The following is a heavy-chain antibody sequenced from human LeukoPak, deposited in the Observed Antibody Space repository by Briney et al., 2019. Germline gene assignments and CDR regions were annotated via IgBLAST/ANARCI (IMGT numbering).Heavy chain of an antibody. CDR2: IYYSGST. Sequence: PSATLSLTCTVSGGSISSRSSYWGWIRQPPGKGLEWIGSIYYSGSTYYNPSLKSRVTISTDTSRNQFSLKLSSVTAADTAVYYCASQETRYSIASTESWGQGTLVTVSS. J-gene: IGHJ4*02. CDR3: ASQETRYSIASTES. V-gene: IGHV4-39*01. CDR1: GGSISSRSSY. D-gene: IGHD6-13*01.